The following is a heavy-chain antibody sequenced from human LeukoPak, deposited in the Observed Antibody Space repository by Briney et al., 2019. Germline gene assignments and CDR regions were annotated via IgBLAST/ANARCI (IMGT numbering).Heavy chain of an antibody. CDR2: ISGSGGST. V-gene: IGHV3-23*01. J-gene: IGHJ6*02. CDR1: GFTFSSYA. D-gene: IGHD6-19*01. CDR3: AKGPPMYSSGWYEYYYYGMDV. Sequence: PGGSLRLSCAVSGFTFSSYAMSWVRQAPGKGLEWVSAISGSGGSTYYADSVKGRFTISRDNSKNTLYLQMNSLRAEDTAVYYCAKGPPMYSSGWYEYYYYGMDVWGQGTTVTVSS.